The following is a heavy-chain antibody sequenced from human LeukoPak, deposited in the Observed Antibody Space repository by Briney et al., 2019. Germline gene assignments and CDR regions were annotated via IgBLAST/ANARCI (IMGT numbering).Heavy chain of an antibody. CDR1: GGTFSSYA. J-gene: IGHJ5*02. V-gene: IGHV1-69*04. CDR2: IIPILGIA. CDR3: ARDVRWLHPYNWFDP. Sequence: RASVKVSCKASGGTFSSYAISWVRQAPGQGLEWMGRIIPILGIANYAQKFQGRVTITADKPTSTAYMELSSLRSEDTAVYYCARDVRWLHPYNWFDPWGQGTLVTVSS. D-gene: IGHD5-12*01.